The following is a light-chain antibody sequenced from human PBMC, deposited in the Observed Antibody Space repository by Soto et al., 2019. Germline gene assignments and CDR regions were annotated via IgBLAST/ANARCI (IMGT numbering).Light chain of an antibody. J-gene: IGKJ5*01. CDR1: QSVSIR. CDR2: GAS. V-gene: IGKV3-20*01. Sequence: VFRDSPGTRSLSRVGRATLSARASQSVSIRLAWYQQKPGQAPRLIISGASSRATGIPDRFSGSGSGTDFTLTISRLEPEDFALYYCQQYVTSAITFGQGTRLEIK. CDR3: QQYVTSAIT.